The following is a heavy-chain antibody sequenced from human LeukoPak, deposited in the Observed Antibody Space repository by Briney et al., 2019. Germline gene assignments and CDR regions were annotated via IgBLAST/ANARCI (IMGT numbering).Heavy chain of an antibody. CDR3: ASNYEKPAEAFDI. J-gene: IGHJ3*02. CDR2: IYYSGST. Sequence: SETLSLTCTVSGGSNSSSSYYWGWIRQPPGKGLEWIGSIYYSGSTYYNPSLKSRVTISVDTSKNQFSLKLSSVTAADTAVYYCASNYEKPAEAFDIWGQGTMVTVSS. D-gene: IGHD3-3*01. V-gene: IGHV4-39*07. CDR1: GGSNSSSSYY.